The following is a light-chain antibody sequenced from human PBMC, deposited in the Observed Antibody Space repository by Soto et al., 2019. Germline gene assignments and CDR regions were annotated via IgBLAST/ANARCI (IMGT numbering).Light chain of an antibody. V-gene: IGKV3-11*01. Sequence: EIVLTQSPATLSFSPGERATLSCRASQSVDIYLAWYRQIPGQAPRLLIYDASNRATGIPDRFSGGGPGTDFTLTISSLEPEDFAIYYCQQRSNLPPTFGQGTRLEI. CDR2: DAS. CDR1: QSVDIY. J-gene: IGKJ5*01. CDR3: QQRSNLPPT.